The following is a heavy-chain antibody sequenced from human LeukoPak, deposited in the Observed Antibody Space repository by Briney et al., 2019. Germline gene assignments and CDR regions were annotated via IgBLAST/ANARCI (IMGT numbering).Heavy chain of an antibody. Sequence: GASVKVACKASGYTFTSYGISWVRQAPGQGLEWMGWISAYNGNTNYAQKLQGRVTMTTDTSTSAAYMERRSLRSDDTAVYYCARVYTYNSFGPWGQGTLVTVSS. J-gene: IGHJ5*02. V-gene: IGHV1-18*01. CDR3: ARVYTYNSFGP. CDR1: GYTFTSYG. CDR2: ISAYNGNT. D-gene: IGHD1-14*01.